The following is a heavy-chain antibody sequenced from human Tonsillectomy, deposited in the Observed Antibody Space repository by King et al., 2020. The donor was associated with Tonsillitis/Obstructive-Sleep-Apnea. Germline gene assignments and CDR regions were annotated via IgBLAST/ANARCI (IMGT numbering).Heavy chain of an antibody. CDR2: ISSSSSYT. CDR3: ARDLSVFSGGSCYSSWFDP. Sequence: QLVQSGGGLVKPGGSLRLSCAASGFTFSDYYMSWIRQAPGKGLEWVSYISSSSSYTNYADSVKGRFTISRDNAKNSLYLQMNSLRAEDTAVYYCARDLSVFSGGSCYSSWFDPWGQGTLVTVSS. J-gene: IGHJ5*02. CDR1: GFTFSDYY. V-gene: IGHV3-11*05. D-gene: IGHD2-15*01.